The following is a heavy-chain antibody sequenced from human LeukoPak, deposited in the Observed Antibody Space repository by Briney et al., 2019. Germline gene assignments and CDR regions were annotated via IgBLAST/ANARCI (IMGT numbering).Heavy chain of an antibody. D-gene: IGHD3-22*01. CDR2: INAGNGNT. Sequence: ASVKVSCTASGYTFTSYAMHWVRQAPGQRLEWMGWINAGNGNTKYSQKFQGRVTITRDTSASTAYMELSSLRSEDTAVYYCARAPDYYYDSSGPHFDYWGQGTLVTVSS. CDR3: ARAPDYYYDSSGPHFDY. CDR1: GYTFTSYA. V-gene: IGHV1-3*01. J-gene: IGHJ4*02.